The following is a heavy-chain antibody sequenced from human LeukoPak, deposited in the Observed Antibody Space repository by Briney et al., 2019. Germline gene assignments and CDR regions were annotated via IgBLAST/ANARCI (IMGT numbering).Heavy chain of an antibody. CDR2: IYSGGST. J-gene: IGHJ4*02. Sequence: PGGSLRLSCAASGFTVSNNYMSWVRQAPGKGLEWVSVIYSGGSTYYADSVKGRFTISRDNSKNTLYLQMNSLRAEDTAVYYCARVGSSWSFDYWGQGTLVTVSS. CDR3: ARVGSSWSFDY. V-gene: IGHV3-66*01. D-gene: IGHD6-13*01. CDR1: GFTVSNNY.